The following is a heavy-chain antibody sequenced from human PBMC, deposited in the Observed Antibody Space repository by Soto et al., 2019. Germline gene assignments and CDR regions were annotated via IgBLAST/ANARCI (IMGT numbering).Heavy chain of an antibody. V-gene: IGHV3-23*01. D-gene: IGHD3-3*01. CDR3: ARVSRITIFGVVIVDYYYYYMDV. Sequence: PGGSLRLSCAASGFTFSSYAMSWVRQAPGKGLEWVSAISGSGGSTYYADSVKGRFTISRDNAKNSLYLQMNSLRAEDTAVYYCARVSRITIFGVVIVDYYYYYMDVWGKGTTVTVSS. J-gene: IGHJ6*03. CDR2: ISGSGGST. CDR1: GFTFSSYA.